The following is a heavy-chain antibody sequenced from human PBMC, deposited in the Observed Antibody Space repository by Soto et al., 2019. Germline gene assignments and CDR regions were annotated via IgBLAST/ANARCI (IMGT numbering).Heavy chain of an antibody. Sequence: PGGSLRLSCAASGFTFSSYWMSWVRQAPGKGLEWVANIKQDGSEKYYVDSVRGRFAISRDNAKNSLYLQMNSLRAEDTAVYYCAISLVRGIIQEYHYGVDVWGQGTTVTVSS. CDR1: GFTFSSYW. CDR3: AISLVRGIIQEYHYGVDV. CDR2: IKQDGSEK. J-gene: IGHJ6*02. V-gene: IGHV3-7*02. D-gene: IGHD3-10*01.